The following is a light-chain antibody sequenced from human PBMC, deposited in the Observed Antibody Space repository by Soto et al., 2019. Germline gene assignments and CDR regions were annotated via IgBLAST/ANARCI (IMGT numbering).Light chain of an antibody. CDR2: GTS. J-gene: IGKJ1*01. Sequence: EIVLTQSPGTLSLSPGEGATLSCRASQSVSTSYLAWYQQKPGQAPRLLISGTSSRATGIPDRFSGSGSGTDFTLTISRLEPEDFAVYYCQQCRRWSWSFGQGTKVEIK. CDR3: QQCRRWSWS. CDR1: QSVSTSY. V-gene: IGKV3-20*01.